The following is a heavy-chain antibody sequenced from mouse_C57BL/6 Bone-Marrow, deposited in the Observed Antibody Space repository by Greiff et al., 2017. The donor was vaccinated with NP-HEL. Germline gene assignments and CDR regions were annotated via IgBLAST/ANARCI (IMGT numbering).Heavy chain of an antibody. J-gene: IGHJ1*03. CDR2: INPNNGGT. Sequence: EVQLQQSGPELVKPGASVKIPCKASGYTFTDYNMDWVKQSHGKSLEWIGDINPNNGGTIYNQKFKGKATLTVDKSSSTAYMELRSLTSEDTAVYYCARRITTVVATDFDVWGTGTTVTVSS. CDR1: GYTFTDYN. V-gene: IGHV1-18*01. CDR3: ARRITTVVATDFDV. D-gene: IGHD1-1*01.